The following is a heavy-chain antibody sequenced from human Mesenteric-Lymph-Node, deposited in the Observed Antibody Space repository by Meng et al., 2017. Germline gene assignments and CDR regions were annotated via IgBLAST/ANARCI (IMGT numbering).Heavy chain of an antibody. J-gene: IGHJ4*02. CDR2: MYHSGTT. V-gene: IGHV4-4*02. CDR3: ATQESRDGHNPY. D-gene: IGHD5-24*01. Sequence: VSLWGPGQTLGKPAVTSSHTCVGTGGSCSSSNWGTWGRQSPGKGLEWIGEMYHSGTTNYNPSLKGRVTISMGKSNNQISLKMNSVAAADTAVYDCATQESRDGHNPYWGQGTLVTVSS. CDR1: GGSCSSSNW.